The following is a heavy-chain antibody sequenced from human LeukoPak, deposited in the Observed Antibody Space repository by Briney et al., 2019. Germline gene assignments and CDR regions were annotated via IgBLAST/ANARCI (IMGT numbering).Heavy chain of an antibody. V-gene: IGHV3-23*01. Sequence: GGPLRLSCAASGFIFRPYAMRWLRQAPGRGGEGVAGIYGWEDRFYTDSVKCGFSISRDNSKHTVHLQMKRLCVDHRAVYYCGKDYVRGDGYWDFEYRGRGTLVRVPS. CDR2: IYGWEDR. D-gene: IGHD2-8*02. CDR3: GKDYVRGDGYWDFEY. J-gene: IGHJ4*02. CDR1: GFIFRPYA.